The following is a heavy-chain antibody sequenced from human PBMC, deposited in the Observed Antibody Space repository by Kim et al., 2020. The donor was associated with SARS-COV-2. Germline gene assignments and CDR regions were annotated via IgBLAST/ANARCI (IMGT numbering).Heavy chain of an antibody. D-gene: IGHD1-7*01. J-gene: IGHJ6*02. V-gene: IGHV3-13*01. Sequence: PGSVKGRFAISRENAKNSLYLQMNSLRAGDTAVYYCARGGGGTTRRTMDVWGQGTTVTVSS. CDR3: ARGGGGTTRRTMDV.